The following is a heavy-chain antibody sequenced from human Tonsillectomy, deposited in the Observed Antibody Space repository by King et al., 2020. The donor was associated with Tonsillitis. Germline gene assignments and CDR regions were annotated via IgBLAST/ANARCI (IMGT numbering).Heavy chain of an antibody. Sequence: VQLQDSGPGLVKPSETLSLTCTVSGGSMSSYYCSWIRQSPGKGLGWIGNVYYSGSTSYHPSLKSRVTISVDTSKNQFSLKLSSVTAADTAVYYCGRERDCSSTSCYEEGVIDYWGQGTLVTVSS. CDR1: GGSMSSYY. CDR3: GRERDCSSTSCYEEGVIDY. D-gene: IGHD2-2*01. CDR2: VYYSGST. V-gene: IGHV4-59*01. J-gene: IGHJ4*02.